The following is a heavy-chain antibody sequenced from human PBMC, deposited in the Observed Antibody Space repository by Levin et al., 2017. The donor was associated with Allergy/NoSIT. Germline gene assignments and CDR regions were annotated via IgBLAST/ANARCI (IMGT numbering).Heavy chain of an antibody. CDR2: IWYDGSNK. CDR3: ARAREGSYGCDY. Sequence: GGSLRLSCAASGFTFSSYGMHWVRQAPGKGLEWVAVIWYDGSNKYYSDSVKGRFTISRDDSKNTLYLQMNSLRAEDTAVYYCARAREGSYGCDYWGQGTPVTVSS. V-gene: IGHV3-33*01. D-gene: IGHD5-18*01. J-gene: IGHJ4*02. CDR1: GFTFSSYG.